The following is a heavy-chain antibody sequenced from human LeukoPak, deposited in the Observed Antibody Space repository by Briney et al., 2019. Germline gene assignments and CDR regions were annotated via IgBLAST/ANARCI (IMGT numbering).Heavy chain of an antibody. CDR3: AKKIRDTSSWHYYDY. CDR2: ISASGGST. CDR1: GVSFSRYD. D-gene: IGHD6-13*01. V-gene: IGHV3-23*01. J-gene: IGHJ4*02. Sequence: GGSLRLSCAAAGVSFSRYDMSWVRQAPGKGREWDSTISASGGSTYYADAVKGRFTISRDNSKNTLYLQMNSLRAEDTAVYYCAKKIRDTSSWHYYDYWGQGTLVTVSS.